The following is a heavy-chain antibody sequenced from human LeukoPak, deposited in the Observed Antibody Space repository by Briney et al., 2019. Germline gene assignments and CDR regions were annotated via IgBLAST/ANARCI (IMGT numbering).Heavy chain of an antibody. Sequence: GGSLRLSCAASGFSFSTYSLDWVRQAPGKGLEWVSSIDGSSYGYYADSVKGRFTISRDNAKNSLYLQMNSLSAEDTAVYYCARGSILGYYWGQGTLVTVSS. J-gene: IGHJ4*02. D-gene: IGHD2-21*01. CDR2: IDGSSYG. V-gene: IGHV3-21*01. CDR3: ARGSILGYY. CDR1: GFSFSTYS.